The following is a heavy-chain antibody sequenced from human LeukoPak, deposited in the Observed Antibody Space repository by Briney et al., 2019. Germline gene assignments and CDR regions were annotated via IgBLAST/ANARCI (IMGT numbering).Heavy chain of an antibody. CDR3: VRDSGWELRHFFFDD. CDR2: ISPSNGDT. V-gene: IGHV1-18*04. Sequence: GASVKVSCKASGYTFTSYSINWARRAPGQGLEWMGWISPSNGDTSYAQKVQDRVTMTTDTSTTTVYMELRSLGSDDTAIYYCVRDSGWELRHFFFDDWGQGTLVTVSS. CDR1: GYTFTSYS. D-gene: IGHD4-23*01. J-gene: IGHJ4*02.